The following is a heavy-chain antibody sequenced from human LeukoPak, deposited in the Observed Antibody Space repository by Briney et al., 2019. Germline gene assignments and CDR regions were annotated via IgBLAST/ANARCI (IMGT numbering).Heavy chain of an antibody. CDR1: GGSISSYY. CDR2: IYYSGST. J-gene: IGHJ6*02. CDR3: ARDSTIFGNYYYGMDV. V-gene: IGHV4-59*12. D-gene: IGHD3-3*01. Sequence: PSETLSLTCTVSGGSISSYYWSWIRQPPGKGLEWIGYIYYSGSTYYNPSLKSRVTISVDTSKNQFSLKLSSVTAADTAVYYCARDSTIFGNYYYGMDVWGQGTTVTVSS.